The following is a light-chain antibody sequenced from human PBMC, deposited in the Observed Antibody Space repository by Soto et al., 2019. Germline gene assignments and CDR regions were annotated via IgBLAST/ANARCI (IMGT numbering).Light chain of an antibody. CDR3: QQYNSYSPIT. J-gene: IGKJ5*01. CDR1: QSSSSW. V-gene: IGKV1-5*01. Sequence: DIQMTHSPATLSASVGDRVTITCXASQSSSSWLAWYQQEPGKALKLLIYDASSLESGVPSRFSGSGSGTEFTLTISSLQPDDFATYYCQQYNSYSPITFGQGTRLEI. CDR2: DAS.